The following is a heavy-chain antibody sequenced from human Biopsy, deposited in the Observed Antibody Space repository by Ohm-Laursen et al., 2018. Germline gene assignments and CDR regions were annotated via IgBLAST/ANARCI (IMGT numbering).Heavy chain of an antibody. CDR2: IFYSGIT. J-gene: IGHJ5*02. CDR1: GFTFSSHA. V-gene: IGHV4-39*01. CDR3: ARHPTGFWFDP. Sequence: LRLSCTASGFTFSSHAMAWVRQAPGKGLESIGSIFYSGITYYNPSLQSRVTMSVDTSKNQFSLNLTSVTAADTAVYYCARHPTGFWFDPWGQGTLVIVSS.